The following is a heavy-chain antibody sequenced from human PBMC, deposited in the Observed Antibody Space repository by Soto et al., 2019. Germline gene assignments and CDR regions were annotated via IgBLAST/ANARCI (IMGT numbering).Heavy chain of an antibody. CDR1: GFTFSSYA. J-gene: IGHJ4*02. D-gene: IGHD6-19*01. CDR3: AKERSSGWSFDY. Sequence: GGSLRLSRAASGFTFSSYAMSWVRQAPGKGLEWVSAISGSGGTTYYADSVKGRFTISRDNSKNTLYLQMNSLRAEDTAVFYCAKERSSGWSFDYWGQGTLVTVSS. CDR2: ISGSGGTT. V-gene: IGHV3-23*01.